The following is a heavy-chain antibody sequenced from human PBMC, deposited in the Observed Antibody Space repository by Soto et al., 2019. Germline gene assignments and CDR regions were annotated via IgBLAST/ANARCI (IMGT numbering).Heavy chain of an antibody. Sequence: QVQLVESGGGVVQPGRSLRLSCAASGFTFSSYGMHWVRQAPGKGLEWVAVISYDGSNKYYADSVKGRFTNSRDNSKNTLYLQMNSMRAEDTAVYYFARANHDYINNFDYWGPGTLDTVSS. D-gene: IGHD4-4*01. CDR3: ARANHDYINNFDY. J-gene: IGHJ4*02. CDR1: GFTFSSYG. CDR2: ISYDGSNK. V-gene: IGHV3-30*03.